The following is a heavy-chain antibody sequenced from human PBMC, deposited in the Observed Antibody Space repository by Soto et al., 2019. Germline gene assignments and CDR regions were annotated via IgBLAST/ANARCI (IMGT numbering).Heavy chain of an antibody. D-gene: IGHD2-2*01. V-gene: IGHV1-8*01. CDR2: MNPNSSNT. Sequence: ASVKVSCKASGYTFTSYDINWVRQATGQGLEWMGWMNPNSSNTGYAQKFQGRVTMTRNTSISTAYMELSSLRSEETAVYYCARVYCSSTSCYPYYYYGMDVWGQGTTVTVSS. CDR1: GYTFTSYD. J-gene: IGHJ6*02. CDR3: ARVYCSSTSCYPYYYYGMDV.